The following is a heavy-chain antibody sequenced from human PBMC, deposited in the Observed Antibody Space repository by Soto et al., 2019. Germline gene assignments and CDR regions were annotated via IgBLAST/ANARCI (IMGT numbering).Heavy chain of an antibody. V-gene: IGHV1-69*06. CDR1: GGTLSDHG. CDR3: ARGVYGSGNYYTGPSAFDI. D-gene: IGHD3-10*01. Sequence: QVQLEQSGAEVKKPGSSVKVSCKASGGTLSDHGVSWLRQAPGQGLEWVGGTIPVFDTAKYEQKFQGRVTIAADKSTNIAYMELSSPRAEETAFYYCARGVYGSGNYYTGPSAFDIWGQGTMVIVSS. CDR2: TIPVFDTA. J-gene: IGHJ3*02.